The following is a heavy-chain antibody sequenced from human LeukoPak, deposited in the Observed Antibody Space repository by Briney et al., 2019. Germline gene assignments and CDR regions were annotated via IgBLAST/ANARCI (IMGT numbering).Heavy chain of an antibody. V-gene: IGHV1-2*02. D-gene: IGHD3-22*01. CDR3: ARKLAGSGYQY. J-gene: IGHJ4*02. CDR1: GYTFTGYY. CDR2: INPNSGGT. Sequence: ASVTVSCKASGYTFTGYYMHWVRQAPGQGLEWMGWINPNSGGTNYAQTFQGRVTMTRDTSISTAYMELSRLRSDDTAVYYCARKLAGSGYQYWGQGTLVTVSS.